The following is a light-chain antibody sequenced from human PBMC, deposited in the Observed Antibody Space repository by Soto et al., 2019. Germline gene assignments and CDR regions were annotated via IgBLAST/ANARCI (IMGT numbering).Light chain of an antibody. CDR1: PSLLHSDGKTY. Sequence: DIAMTQTPLSLSVPPGQPASISSKSGPSLLHSDGKTYLYWYMQTLGQPPQLXSYEVSNRFSGVSARFSGSGSGTEFTLEISRVEPDDVGIYYCMQSTQLPPTFGQGTRLEIK. J-gene: IGKJ5*01. CDR2: EVS. CDR3: MQSTQLPPT. V-gene: IGKV2D-29*01.